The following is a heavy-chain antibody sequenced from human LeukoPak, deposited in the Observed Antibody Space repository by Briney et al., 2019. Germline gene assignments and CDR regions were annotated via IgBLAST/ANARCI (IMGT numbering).Heavy chain of an antibody. Sequence: PGRSLRLSCAASGFTFSSYAMHWVRQAPGKGLEWVAVISYDGSNKYYADSVKGRFTISRDNSKNTLYLQMNSLRAEDTAVYYCAKRKRNYDFWSGYYDHDAFDIWGQGTMVTVSS. D-gene: IGHD3-3*01. V-gene: IGHV3-30-3*02. J-gene: IGHJ3*02. CDR2: ISYDGSNK. CDR3: AKRKRNYDFWSGYYDHDAFDI. CDR1: GFTFSSYA.